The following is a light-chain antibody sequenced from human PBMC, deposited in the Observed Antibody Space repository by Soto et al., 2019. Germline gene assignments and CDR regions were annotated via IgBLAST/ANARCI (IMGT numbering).Light chain of an antibody. CDR2: TTN. V-gene: IGLV1-44*01. CDR1: SSNIGSNT. CDR3: AAWDGNLNGYVV. Sequence: QSVLTQPPSASGAPGQRVTISCSGSSSNIGSNTVNWYQQLPGTAPKLLIYTTNQRPSGVPDRFSASKSGTSASLAISGLQSEDEADYYCAAWDGNLNGYVVFGGGTQLTVL. J-gene: IGLJ2*01.